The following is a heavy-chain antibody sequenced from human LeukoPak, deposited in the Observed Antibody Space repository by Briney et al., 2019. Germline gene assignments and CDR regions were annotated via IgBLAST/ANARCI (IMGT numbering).Heavy chain of an antibody. V-gene: IGHV3-48*02. CDR1: GFTFSSYS. D-gene: IGHD1-26*01. J-gene: IGHJ4*02. CDR2: ITASGTAM. Sequence: GSLRLSCAASGFTFSSYSMNWVRQAPGKGLEWVSHITASGTAMFYADSVKGRFTISRDYAKNSLYLQMNSLRDEDTAVYYCASSGSYRFDYWGQGTLVTVSS. CDR3: ASSGSYRFDY.